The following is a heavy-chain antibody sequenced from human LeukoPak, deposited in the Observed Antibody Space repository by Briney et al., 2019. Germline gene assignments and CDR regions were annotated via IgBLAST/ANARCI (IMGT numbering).Heavy chain of an antibody. J-gene: IGHJ4*02. CDR1: GYSFTSYW. Sequence: GESLKISCKGSGYSFTSYWIGWVRPMPGKGLGWMGIIYPGDSDTRYSPSFQGQVTISADKSISTAYLQWSSLKASDTAMYYCARSLTHSNYGVYFDYWGQGTLVTVSS. V-gene: IGHV5-51*01. D-gene: IGHD4-11*01. CDR3: ARSLTHSNYGVYFDY. CDR2: IYPGDSDT.